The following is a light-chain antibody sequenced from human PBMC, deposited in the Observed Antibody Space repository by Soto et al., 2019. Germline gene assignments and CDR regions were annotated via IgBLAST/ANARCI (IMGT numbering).Light chain of an antibody. Sequence: QSVLTQPPSVSGTPGQRITISCSGSTSNVGSEHVYWYQQVPGTAPRLPVYSNNQRPSGVPDRFSASKSGTSASLAVSGLRSEDEAHYYCAARDDCLNRHVFGTGTKLTVL. CDR3: AARDDCLNRHV. CDR2: SNN. CDR1: TSNVGSEH. J-gene: IGLJ1*01. V-gene: IGLV1-47*02.